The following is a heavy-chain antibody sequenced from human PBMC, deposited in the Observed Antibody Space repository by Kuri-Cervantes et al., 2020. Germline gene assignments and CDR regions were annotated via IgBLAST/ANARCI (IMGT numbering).Heavy chain of an antibody. CDR1: GFTFNNYA. V-gene: IGHV3-9*01. J-gene: IGHJ6*02. D-gene: IGHD5-18*01. CDR3: AKDRGYSYDAYYYGMDV. CDR2: ISWNSGSI. Sequence: GGSLRLSCAASGFTFNNYAMHWVRQAPGKGLEWVSGISWNSGSIGYSDSVKGRFTISRDNARNSLYLQMNSPRAEDTALYYCAKDRGYSYDAYYYGMDVWGQGTTVTVSS.